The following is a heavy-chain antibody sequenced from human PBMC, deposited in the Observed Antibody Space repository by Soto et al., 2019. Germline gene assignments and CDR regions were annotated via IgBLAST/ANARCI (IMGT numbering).Heavy chain of an antibody. Sequence: ASVKVSCKASGGTFSSYAISWVRQAPGQGLEWMGGIIPIFGTANYAQKFQDRVTITADESTSTAYMELSSLRSEDTAVYYCARASPWGTAMKSPHLDYYYGMDVWGQGTTVTVSS. V-gene: IGHV1-69*13. J-gene: IGHJ6*02. CDR2: IIPIFGTA. CDR1: GGTFSSYA. D-gene: IGHD5-18*01. CDR3: ARASPWGTAMKSPHLDYYYGMDV.